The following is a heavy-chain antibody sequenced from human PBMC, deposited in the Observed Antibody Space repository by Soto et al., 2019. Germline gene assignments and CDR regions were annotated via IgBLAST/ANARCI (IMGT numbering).Heavy chain of an antibody. CDR1: GGSISSYY. J-gene: IGHJ6*03. CDR2: IYYSGST. V-gene: IGHV4-59*08. Sequence: SETLSLTCTVSGGSISSYYWSWIRQPPGKGLEWIGYIYYSGSTNYNPSLKSRVTISVDTSKNQFSLKLSSVPAADTAVYYCARLSCSSTSCYAKNYYYYYMDVWGKGTTVTVFS. CDR3: ARLSCSSTSCYAKNYYYYYMDV. D-gene: IGHD2-2*01.